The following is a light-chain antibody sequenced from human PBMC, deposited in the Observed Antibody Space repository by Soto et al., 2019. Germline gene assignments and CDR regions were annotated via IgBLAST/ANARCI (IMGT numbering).Light chain of an antibody. J-gene: IGLJ1*01. Sequence: QPVLTQPPSVSGAPGQRVTISCTGGSSNIGSTYDVQWYQQLPGTAPKLLIHGNTDRPSGVPDRFSGSKSGTSASLAITGLQADDEADYYCQSYDDSLSVHYVFGTGTKVTVL. CDR3: QSYDDSLSVHYV. CDR1: SSNIGSTYD. V-gene: IGLV1-40*01. CDR2: GNT.